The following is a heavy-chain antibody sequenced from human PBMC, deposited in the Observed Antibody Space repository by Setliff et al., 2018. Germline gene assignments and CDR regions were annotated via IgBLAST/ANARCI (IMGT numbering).Heavy chain of an antibody. Sequence: LSLTCAVYGGSFSGYYWSWIRQPPGKGLEWIGEINHSGSTNYNPSLKSRVTISVDTSKNQFSLKLNYVTAADTAVYYCARALGYCSRTSCYADAFDIWGQGTMVTVSS. CDR2: INHSGST. V-gene: IGHV4-34*01. CDR1: GGSFSGYY. D-gene: IGHD2-2*01. J-gene: IGHJ3*02. CDR3: ARALGYCSRTSCYADAFDI.